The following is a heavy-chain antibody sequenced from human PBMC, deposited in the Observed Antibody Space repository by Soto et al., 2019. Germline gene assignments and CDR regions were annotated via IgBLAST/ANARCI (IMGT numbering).Heavy chain of an antibody. CDR1: GGSFSGYY. CDR2: INHSGST. D-gene: IGHD2-8*02. V-gene: IGHV4-34*01. CDR3: ARDKITGLFDY. J-gene: IGHJ4*02. Sequence: QVQLQQWGAGLLKPSETLSLTCAVYGGSFSGYYWTWIRQPPGTGLEWIGEINHSGSTNYNPSLKSRVTISLDTSKIQFSRKPTSVTAADSAVYYCARDKITGLFDYWGQGTLVTVSS.